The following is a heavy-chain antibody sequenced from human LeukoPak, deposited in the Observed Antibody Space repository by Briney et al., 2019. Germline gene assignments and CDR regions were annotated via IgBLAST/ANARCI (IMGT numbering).Heavy chain of an antibody. J-gene: IGHJ3*02. CDR3: ARRALAYCGGDCLGAFDI. CDR1: GYSFTSYW. Sequence: GESLKISCQGSGYSFTSYWIGWVRQMPGKGLEWMGIIYPGDSDTRYSPSFQGQVTISADKSISTAYLQWSSLKASDTAMYYCARRALAYCGGDCLGAFDIWGQGTMVTVSS. D-gene: IGHD2-21*02. CDR2: IYPGDSDT. V-gene: IGHV5-51*01.